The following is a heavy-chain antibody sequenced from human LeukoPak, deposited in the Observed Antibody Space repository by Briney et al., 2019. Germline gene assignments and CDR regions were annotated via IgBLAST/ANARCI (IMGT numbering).Heavy chain of an antibody. J-gene: IGHJ6*02. CDR1: GYMSTGYY. CDR2: VNTISGGT. D-gene: IGHD3-22*01. Sequence: ASVKVFCKASGYMSTGYYIHWVRQAPGQGLEWMGWVNTISGGTNYAQKFQGRVNMTRDTSIRTAYMELSRLRSDDTAFYYCARDITMIVVAQYPYGMDVWGQGTAVTVSS. CDR3: ARDITMIVVAQYPYGMDV. V-gene: IGHV1-2*02.